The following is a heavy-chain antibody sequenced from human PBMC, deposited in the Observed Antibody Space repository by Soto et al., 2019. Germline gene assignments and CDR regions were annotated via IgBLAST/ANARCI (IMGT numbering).Heavy chain of an antibody. J-gene: IGHJ3*02. V-gene: IGHV4-38-2*01. CDR3: ARTWLAGGTPADAFDI. Sequence: KLRETLSLTCAVSASSISSAYFWGWIRQPPGKGLEWIATIFHTGGIYYNPSLKSRVTISVDTSNNQFSLRLNSVTAADTALYFCARTWLAGGTPADAFDIWGQGTMVTVSS. D-gene: IGHD2-15*01. CDR2: IFHTGGI. CDR1: ASSISSAYF.